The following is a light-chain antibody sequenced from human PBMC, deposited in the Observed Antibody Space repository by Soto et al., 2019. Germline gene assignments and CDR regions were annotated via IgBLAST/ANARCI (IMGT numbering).Light chain of an antibody. CDR2: ENN. Sequence: QSVLTQPPSVSAAPGQKVTISCSGSSSNIGNNYVSWYQQLPGTAPKLLIYENNKRPSGIPDRFSGSKSGTSATLGITGLQTGDEADYYSGTCDSSLSAYVFATGTKLTVL. J-gene: IGLJ1*01. V-gene: IGLV1-51*02. CDR1: SSNIGNNY. CDR3: GTCDSSLSAYV.